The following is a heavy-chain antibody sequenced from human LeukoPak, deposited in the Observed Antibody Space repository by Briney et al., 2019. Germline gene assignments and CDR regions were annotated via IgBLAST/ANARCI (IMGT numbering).Heavy chain of an antibody. V-gene: IGHV3-74*01. J-gene: IGHJ4*02. CDR1: GFTFRSYW. CDR3: VRDGDDSNFDY. Sequence: AGGSLRLSCAASGFTFRSYWMHWVRQAPGKGLEWVSRVIRDGSFTNYADSVKGRFTISRDNAKNTLYLQMSSLRAEDTAVYFCVRDGDDSNFDYWGQGSLVTVSS. CDR2: VIRDGSFT. D-gene: IGHD5-24*01.